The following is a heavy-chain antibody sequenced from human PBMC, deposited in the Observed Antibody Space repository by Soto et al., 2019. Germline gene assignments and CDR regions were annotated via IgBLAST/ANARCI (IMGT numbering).Heavy chain of an antibody. CDR3: AKGLLPPTSTVYRYYYYYGMDV. V-gene: IGHV3-30*18. Sequence: QVQLVESGGGVVQPGRSLRLSCAASGFTFSSYGMHWVRQAPGKGLEWVAVISYDGSNKYYADSVKGRFTISRDNSKNTLYLQMTSLRAEDTAVYYCAKGLLPPTSTVYRYYYYYGMDVWGQGTTVTVSS. D-gene: IGHD4-4*01. CDR1: GFTFSSYG. J-gene: IGHJ6*02. CDR2: ISYDGSNK.